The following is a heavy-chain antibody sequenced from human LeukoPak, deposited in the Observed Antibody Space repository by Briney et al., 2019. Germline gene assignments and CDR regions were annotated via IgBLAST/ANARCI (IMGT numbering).Heavy chain of an antibody. CDR2: IYPGDSDT. J-gene: IGHJ4*02. D-gene: IGHD3-10*01. Sequence: GESLKISCKGSGYNFTNYWIGWVRQMPGKGLEWMGIIYPGDSDTRYSPSFQGQVTISADKSISTAYLQWSSLKASDTAMYYCARSGGGYYGSGSYYKQGEFDYWGQGTLVTVSS. CDR3: ARSGGGYYGSGSYYKQGEFDY. V-gene: IGHV5-51*01. CDR1: GYNFTNYW.